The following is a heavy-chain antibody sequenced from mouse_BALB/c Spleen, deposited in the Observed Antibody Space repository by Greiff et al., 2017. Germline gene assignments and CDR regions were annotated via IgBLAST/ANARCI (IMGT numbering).Heavy chain of an antibody. CDR1: GFTFSDYY. CDR2: ISDGGSYT. Sequence: EVQGVESGGGLVKPGGSLKLSCAASGFTFSDYYMYWVRQTPEKRLEWVATISDGGSYTYYPDSVKGRFTISRDNAKNNLYLQMSSLKSEDTAMYYCARAYRYDDGFAYWGQGTLVTVSA. V-gene: IGHV5-4*02. CDR3: ARAYRYDDGFAY. J-gene: IGHJ3*01. D-gene: IGHD2-14*01.